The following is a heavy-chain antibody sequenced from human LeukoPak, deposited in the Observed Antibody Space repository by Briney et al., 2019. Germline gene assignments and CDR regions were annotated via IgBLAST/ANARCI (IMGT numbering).Heavy chain of an antibody. J-gene: IGHJ5*02. CDR1: GGSISSYY. Sequence: MSSETLSLTCTVSGGSISSYYWSWIRQPPGKGLEWIGYIYYSGSTNYNPSLKSRVTISVDTSKNQFSLKLSSVTAADTAVYYCARGREMATYNWFDPWGQGTLVTVSS. CDR2: IYYSGST. CDR3: ARGREMATYNWFDP. V-gene: IGHV4-59*01. D-gene: IGHD5-24*01.